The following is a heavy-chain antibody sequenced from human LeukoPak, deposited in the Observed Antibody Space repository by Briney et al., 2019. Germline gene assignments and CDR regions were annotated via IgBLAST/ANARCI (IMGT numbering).Heavy chain of an antibody. Sequence: PSETLSLTCAVYGGSFSGYYWSWIRQPPGKGLEWIGEINHSGSTNYNPSLKSRVTISVDTSKNQFSLKLSSVTAADTAVYYCARSPGGPNWFDPWGQGTLVTVSS. CDR1: GGSFSGYY. D-gene: IGHD3-10*01. CDR3: ARSPGGPNWFDP. CDR2: INHSGST. J-gene: IGHJ5*02. V-gene: IGHV4-34*01.